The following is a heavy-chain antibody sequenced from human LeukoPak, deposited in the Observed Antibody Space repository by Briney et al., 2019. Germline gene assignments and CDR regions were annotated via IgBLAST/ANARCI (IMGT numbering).Heavy chain of an antibody. V-gene: IGHV1-2*02. CDR2: INPSSGAT. D-gene: IGHD3-16*02. CDR3: ARGGQIYDYVWGSYLEF. Sequence: ASVKASCKASGYTFTASYIHWVRQAPGQGLEWMGWINPSSGATNSAQKFLGRVTMTRDTSMSTAYMELSSLTSDDTAVYYCARGGQIYDYVWGSYLEFWGQGTLVTVSS. CDR1: GYTFTASY. J-gene: IGHJ4*02.